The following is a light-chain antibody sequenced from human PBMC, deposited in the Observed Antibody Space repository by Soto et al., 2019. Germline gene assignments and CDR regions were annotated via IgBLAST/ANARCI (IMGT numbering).Light chain of an antibody. Sequence: QSVLTQPPSASGTPGQRITISCSGSASNIGYNIVNWYQQLPGTAPRLLIYNNDQRPAGVPDRISGSKSGTSASLAISGLQSGDEADYYCATWDDTLNGPVFGGGTQLPS. J-gene: IGLJ2*01. CDR2: NND. CDR3: ATWDDTLNGPV. CDR1: ASNIGYNI. V-gene: IGLV1-44*01.